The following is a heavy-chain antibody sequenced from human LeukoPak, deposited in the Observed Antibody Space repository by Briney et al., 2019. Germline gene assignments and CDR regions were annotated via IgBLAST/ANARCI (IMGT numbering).Heavy chain of an antibody. CDR2: VSGSGGIT. D-gene: IGHD6-19*01. V-gene: IGHV3-23*01. J-gene: IGHJ4*02. CDR1: GFTFNSYA. CDR3: AKTTTGNSSGRNPGWPVDY. Sequence: PGGSLRLSCAASGFTFNSYAMTWVRQAPGKGLEWVSHVSGSGGITYYADSVKGRFTIFRDNAKNSLYLQMNSLRAEDTALYYCAKTTTGNSSGRNPGWPVDYWGQGTLVTVSS.